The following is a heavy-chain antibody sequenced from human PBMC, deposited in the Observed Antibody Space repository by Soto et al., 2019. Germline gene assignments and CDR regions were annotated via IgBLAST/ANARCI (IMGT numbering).Heavy chain of an antibody. D-gene: IGHD5-12*01. Sequence: QVQLVQSGAEVKKPGSSVKVSCKASGGTFSSYAISWVRQAPGQGLEWMGGIIPIFGTANYAQKFQGRVTITAADSTSTAYMQLSSRRSEETAVYYCARDDSGYEFGAYYYYYRMDVWGQGTTVTVSS. CDR2: IIPIFGTA. J-gene: IGHJ6*02. CDR1: GGTFSSYA. CDR3: ARDDSGYEFGAYYYYYRMDV. V-gene: IGHV1-69*01.